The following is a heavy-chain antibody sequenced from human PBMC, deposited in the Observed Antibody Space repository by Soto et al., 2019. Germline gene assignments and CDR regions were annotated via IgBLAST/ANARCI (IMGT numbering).Heavy chain of an antibody. D-gene: IGHD3-10*01. CDR1: GYTFTSYG. Sequence: GASVKVSCKASGYTFTSYGISWVRQAPGQGLEWMGWISAYNGNTNYAQKLQGRVTMTTDTSTSTAYMELRSLRSDDTALYYCARDRDALLVNGRYFQHWGQGTLVTVSS. J-gene: IGHJ1*01. V-gene: IGHV1-18*01. CDR3: ARDRDALLVNGRYFQH. CDR2: ISAYNGNT.